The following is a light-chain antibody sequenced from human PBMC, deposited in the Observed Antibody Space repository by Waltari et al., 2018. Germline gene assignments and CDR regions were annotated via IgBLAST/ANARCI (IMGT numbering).Light chain of an antibody. CDR2: DTS. V-gene: IGKV1-33*01. CDR3: QQYDTLPRA. Sequence: DIQMTQSPSSLSASVGDSVTITCQASQDIGTYLNWFHQRPGKAPNPLIYDTSNLHTGVPLRFAGSGSGTLFSLTISSLRPEDSGTYYCQQYDTLPRAFGQGTKVEIK. J-gene: IGKJ1*01. CDR1: QDIGTY.